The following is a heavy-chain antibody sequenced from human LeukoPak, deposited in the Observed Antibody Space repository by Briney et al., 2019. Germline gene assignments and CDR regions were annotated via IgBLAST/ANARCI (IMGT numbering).Heavy chain of an antibody. CDR1: GFTFSSYW. D-gene: IGHD1-1*01. V-gene: IGHV3-74*01. J-gene: IGHJ4*02. Sequence: GGSLRLSCAASGFTFSSYWMHWVRQALGKGLVWVSRINSDGSTTNYADSVKGRFTISRDNTKNTLYLQMNSLRAEDTAMYYCATSRTFDYWGQGTLVTVSS. CDR3: ATSRTFDY. CDR2: INSDGSTT.